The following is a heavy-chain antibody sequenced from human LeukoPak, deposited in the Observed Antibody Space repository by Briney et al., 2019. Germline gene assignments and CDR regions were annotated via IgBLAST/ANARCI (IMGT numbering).Heavy chain of an antibody. CDR1: GFTFSSYS. CDR3: ARDAPAAGTDYYYYYMDV. D-gene: IGHD6-13*01. Sequence: GGSLRLSCAASGFTFSSYSMNWVRQAPGKGLEWVSSISSSSSYIYYADSVKGRFTISRDNAKNSLYLQMNSLRAEDTAVYYCARDAPAAGTDYYYYYMDVWGKGTTVTVSS. J-gene: IGHJ6*03. V-gene: IGHV3-21*01. CDR2: ISSSSSYI.